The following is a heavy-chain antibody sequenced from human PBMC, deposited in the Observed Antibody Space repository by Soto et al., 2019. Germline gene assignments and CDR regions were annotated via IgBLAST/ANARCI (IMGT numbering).Heavy chain of an antibody. CDR2: INPKTGTT. Sequence: QVQLVQSGAEVKKPGASVKVSCKASGYTFTNYYIHWVRQAHGQGLEWVGLINPKTGTTNDAPKFQGRVTMTSDTSMSTAYMELSSLRSEDTAVFYCARVLEGCYYYESSGYWGQGTLVTVSS. CDR3: ARVLEGCYYYESSGY. D-gene: IGHD3-22*01. V-gene: IGHV1-2*06. CDR1: GYTFTNYY. J-gene: IGHJ4*02.